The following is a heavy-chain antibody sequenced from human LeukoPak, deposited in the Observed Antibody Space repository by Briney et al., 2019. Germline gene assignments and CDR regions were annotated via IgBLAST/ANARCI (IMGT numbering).Heavy chain of an antibody. D-gene: IGHD6-19*01. Sequence: QPGGSLRLSCAASGFTFSSYAMRWVRKAPGRGLEYVSAISSNGDSTYYANSVKGRFTISRDNSKNTLYLQMDSLRVEDMAVYYCARRGVMGGWYFDYWGQGTLVTVSS. V-gene: IGHV3-64*01. CDR1: GFTFSSYA. CDR3: ARRGVMGGWYFDY. CDR2: ISSNGDST. J-gene: IGHJ4*02.